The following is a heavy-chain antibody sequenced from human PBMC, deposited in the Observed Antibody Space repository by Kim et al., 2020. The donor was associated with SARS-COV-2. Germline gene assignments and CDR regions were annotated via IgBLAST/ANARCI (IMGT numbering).Heavy chain of an antibody. J-gene: IGHJ5*02. D-gene: IGHD6-13*01. CDR3: ARDGERIAAAPNNWFDP. CDR1: GFTFSSYS. Sequence: GGSLRLSCAASGFTFSSYSMNWVRQAPGKGLEWVSSISSSSSYIYYADSVKGRFTISRDNAKNSLYLQMNSLRAEDTAVYYCARDGERIAAAPNNWFDPCGQGTLVTVSS. V-gene: IGHV3-21*01. CDR2: ISSSSSYI.